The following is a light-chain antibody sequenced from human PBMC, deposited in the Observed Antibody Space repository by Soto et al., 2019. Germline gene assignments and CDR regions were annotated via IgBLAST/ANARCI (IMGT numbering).Light chain of an antibody. V-gene: IGLV1-44*01. CDR1: SSNIGSNN. Sequence: QSVLTQPPSASGTPGQRVPISFSGSSSNIGSNNVNWYQQLPGTAPKLLIYSNYQRPSGVPDRFSGSKSGTSAALAISGLQSADEADYYCAAWDDSLNGRVVFGGGTKLTVL. CDR3: AAWDDSLNGRVV. CDR2: SNY. J-gene: IGLJ2*01.